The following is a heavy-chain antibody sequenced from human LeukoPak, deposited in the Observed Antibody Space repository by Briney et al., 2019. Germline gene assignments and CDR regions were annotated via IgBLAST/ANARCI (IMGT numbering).Heavy chain of an antibody. Sequence: PSETLSLTCTVSGGSISSRSSYWGWIRQPAGKGLEWIGSIYYSGSTYYNPSLKSRVTISVDTSKNQFSLKLSSVTAADTAVYYCARRPRPITMVQGVILPFDYWGQGTLVTVSS. V-gene: IGHV4-39*01. J-gene: IGHJ4*02. CDR2: IYYSGST. CDR3: ARRPRPITMVQGVILPFDY. D-gene: IGHD3-10*01. CDR1: GGSISSRSSY.